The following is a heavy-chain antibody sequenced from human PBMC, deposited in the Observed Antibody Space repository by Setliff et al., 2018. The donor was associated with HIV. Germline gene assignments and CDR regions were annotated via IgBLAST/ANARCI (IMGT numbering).Heavy chain of an antibody. V-gene: IGHV4-39*01. CDR3: AKPYYDISGYYFYYFDY. D-gene: IGHD3-22*01. CDR1: GGSISSRSNY. J-gene: IGHJ4*02. CDR2: IYYTGTT. Sequence: SETLSLTCTVSGGSISSRSNYWGWIRQPPGKGLEWIGTIYYTGTTYYNPSLQSRVTLSVDTSKNQFSLKPSSVTAADTAFYYCAKPYYDISGYYFYYFDYWGQGTLVTVSS.